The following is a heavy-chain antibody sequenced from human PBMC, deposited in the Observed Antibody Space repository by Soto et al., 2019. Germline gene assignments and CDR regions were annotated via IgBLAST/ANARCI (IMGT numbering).Heavy chain of an antibody. D-gene: IGHD3-22*01. CDR2: IIPIFGTA. V-gene: IGHV1-69*13. CDR1: GGTFSSYA. Sequence: SVKVSCKASGGTFSSYAITWVRQAPGQGLEWMGGIIPIFGTANYAQKFQARVTITADESTSTAYMELSSLRSEDTAVYYCARHRGPSSGYYPYWFDPWGQGTLVTVSS. J-gene: IGHJ5*02. CDR3: ARHRGPSSGYYPYWFDP.